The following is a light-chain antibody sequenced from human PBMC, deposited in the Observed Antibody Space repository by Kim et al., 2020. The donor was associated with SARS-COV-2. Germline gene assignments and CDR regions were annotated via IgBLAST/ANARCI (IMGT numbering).Light chain of an antibody. CDR2: DVN. Sequence: GHSGTISCAGSSSDVGAYKYVSWYQHHPGTAPKLVIFDVNQRPSGVPDRFSGSKSGNTASLTISGLKAEDEADYHCCAYAGTFTWVFGGGTQLTVL. V-gene: IGLV2-11*01. CDR3: CAYAGTFTWV. CDR1: SSDVGAYKY. J-gene: IGLJ2*01.